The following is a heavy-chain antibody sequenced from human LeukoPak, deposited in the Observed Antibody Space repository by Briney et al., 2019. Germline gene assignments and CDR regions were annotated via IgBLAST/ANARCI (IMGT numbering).Heavy chain of an antibody. V-gene: IGHV1-8*02. CDR3: ATVYAAAATDY. J-gene: IGHJ4*02. CDR1: GYTFTSYD. D-gene: IGHD6-13*01. Sequence: ASVKVSCKASGYTFTSYDINWVRQATGQGLEWMGWMNPNSGNTGYAQKFQGRVTMTEDTSTDTAYMELSSLRSEDTAVYYCATVYAAAATDYWGQGTLVTVSS. CDR2: MNPNSGNT.